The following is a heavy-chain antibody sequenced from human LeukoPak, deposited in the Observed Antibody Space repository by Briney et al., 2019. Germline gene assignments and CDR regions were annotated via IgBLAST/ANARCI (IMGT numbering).Heavy chain of an antibody. V-gene: IGHV3-21*01. CDR2: ISSSSSSYI. D-gene: IGHD6-13*01. J-gene: IGHJ4*02. CDR1: GFTFSSYS. CDR3: ARGDRAAAGTGDY. Sequence: PGGSLRLSCAASGFTFSSYSMNWVRQAPGKGLEWVSSISSSSSSYIYYADSVKGRFTISRDNAKNSLYLQMNSLRAEDTAVYYCARGDRAAAGTGDYWGQGTLVTVSS.